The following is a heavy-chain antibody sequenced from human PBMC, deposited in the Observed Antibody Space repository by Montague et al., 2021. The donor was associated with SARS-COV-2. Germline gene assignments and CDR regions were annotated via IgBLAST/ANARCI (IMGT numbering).Heavy chain of an antibody. J-gene: IGHJ4*02. Sequence: SETLSLTCGVSGESISGYYWSWIRQSPGKGLEWIGFVHYTGYTDYNPSLKTRVTLSLDTPRNHFSLKLRSVTAADTAVYYCARAQNTCFIANCVNYFEVWGLGALVTVSS. CDR3: ARAQNTCFIANCVNYFEV. V-gene: IGHV4-59*01. CDR1: GESISGYY. CDR2: VHYTGYT. D-gene: IGHD1-1*01.